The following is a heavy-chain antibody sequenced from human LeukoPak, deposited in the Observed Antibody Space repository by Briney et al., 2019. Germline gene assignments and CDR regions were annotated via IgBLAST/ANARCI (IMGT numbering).Heavy chain of an antibody. D-gene: IGHD3-22*01. CDR2: INPRGGTT. Sequence: ASVKVSCKASGYTFTTYNMHWVRQAPGQGLEWMGTINPRGGTTSYAQKFQGRVTMTRDTSTSTVYMELSSLRSEDTAVYYCARVFEGLDYYDSSKVGIFDYWGQGTLVTVSS. CDR3: ARVFEGLDYYDSSKVGIFDY. J-gene: IGHJ4*02. V-gene: IGHV1-46*01. CDR1: GYTFTTYN.